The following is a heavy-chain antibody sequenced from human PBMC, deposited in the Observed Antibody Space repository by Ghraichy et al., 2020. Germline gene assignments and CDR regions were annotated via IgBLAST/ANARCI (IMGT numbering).Heavy chain of an antibody. CDR1: GDSVSTNRDT. J-gene: IGHJ6*02. CDR2: TYYRSKWTN. CDR3: ARGGFYYGSGHYSGMDV. D-gene: IGHD3-10*01. V-gene: IGHV6-1*01. Sequence: SETLSLTCVISGDSVSTNRDTWNWIRQSPSRGLEWLGRTYYRSKWTNDYAVSVRGRITINPDTSKNQFSLQLKSVTPEDTAVYYCARGGFYYGSGHYSGMDVWGQGTTVTVSS.